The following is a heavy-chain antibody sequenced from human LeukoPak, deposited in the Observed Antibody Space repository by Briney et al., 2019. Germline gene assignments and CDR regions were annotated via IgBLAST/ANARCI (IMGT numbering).Heavy chain of an antibody. CDR1: GFTFSSYS. Sequence: GGSLRLSCAASGFTFSSYSMNWVRQAPGKGLEWVSSISSSSSYIYYADSVKGRFTISRDNAKNSLYLQMNSLRAEDTAVYYCARDGYEAYYDFWSGYFPQHYYYYYMDVWGKGTTVTVSS. D-gene: IGHD3-3*01. CDR2: ISSSSSYI. V-gene: IGHV3-21*01. J-gene: IGHJ6*03. CDR3: ARDGYEAYYDFWSGYFPQHYYYYYMDV.